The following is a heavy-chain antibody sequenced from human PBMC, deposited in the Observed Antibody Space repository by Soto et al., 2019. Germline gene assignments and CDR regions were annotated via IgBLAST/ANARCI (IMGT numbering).Heavy chain of an antibody. Sequence: QLQLVQSGPEVKKPGASVKVSCKVSGDTLSTFGISWVRQAPGQGLEWMAWSTPHNGNTNFAQKFNDRVSLTADKSVATAYMALRSLRSDDTGVYFCAGFNFTRSGDNYHYYMDVWGQGTTITVSS. CDR1: GDTLSTFG. V-gene: IGHV1-18*04. CDR3: AGFNFTRSGDNYHYYMDV. CDR2: STPHNGNT. J-gene: IGHJ6*03. D-gene: IGHD1-1*01.